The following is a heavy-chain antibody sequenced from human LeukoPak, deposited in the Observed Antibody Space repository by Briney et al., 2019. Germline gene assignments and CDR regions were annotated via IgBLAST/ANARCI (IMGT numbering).Heavy chain of an antibody. CDR3: ARRVARGQLWFGELWD. CDR1: GDSISSGDYY. V-gene: IGHV4-61*02. Sequence: PSQTLSHTCTVSGDSISSGDYYWSWIRQPAGKGLEWIGRISSSGSTNYNPSLKSRVTISVDTSKNQFSLKLSSVTAADTAVYYCARRVARGQLWFGELWDWGQGTLVTVSS. J-gene: IGHJ4*02. D-gene: IGHD3-10*01. CDR2: ISSSGST.